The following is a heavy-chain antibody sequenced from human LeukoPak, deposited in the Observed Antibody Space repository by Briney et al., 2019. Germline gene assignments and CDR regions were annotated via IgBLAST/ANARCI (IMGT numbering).Heavy chain of an antibody. Sequence: GGSLRLSCAASGFTFSSYGMHWVRQAPGKGLEWVAFIQSDGSDQYYADSVKGRLSISGDNSKNTLYLQVNSLRTEDTAVYYCAKRDGYNSGPFDYWGQGTLVTVSS. CDR1: GFTFSSYG. CDR2: IQSDGSDQ. J-gene: IGHJ4*02. D-gene: IGHD5-24*01. V-gene: IGHV3-30*02. CDR3: AKRDGYNSGPFDY.